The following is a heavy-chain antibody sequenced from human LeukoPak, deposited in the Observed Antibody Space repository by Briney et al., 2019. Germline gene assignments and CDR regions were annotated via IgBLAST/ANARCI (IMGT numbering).Heavy chain of an antibody. Sequence: SETLSLTCAVYGGSFSGYYWSWIRQPPGKGLEWIGEINHSGSTNYYPSLKSRVTVSVDTSKNQFSLKLSSVTVADTAVYYCARVRILWFGELDAFDIWGQGTMVTVSS. CDR2: INHSGST. V-gene: IGHV4-34*01. J-gene: IGHJ3*02. CDR3: ARVRILWFGELDAFDI. CDR1: GGSFSGYY. D-gene: IGHD3-10*01.